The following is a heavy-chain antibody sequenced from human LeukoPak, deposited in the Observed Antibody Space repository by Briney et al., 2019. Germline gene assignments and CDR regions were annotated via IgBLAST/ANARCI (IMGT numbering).Heavy chain of an antibody. J-gene: IGHJ6*03. V-gene: IGHV3-30-3*01. D-gene: IGHD3-22*01. Sequence: PGRSLRLSCAASGFTFNSYSMHWVRQAPGKGLEWVTAISDDETYKFYADSVKGRFTISRDNSKNTLYLQMNSLRAEDTAVYYCARDVRSGYSYYYYYYMDVWGKGTTVTVSS. CDR3: ARDVRSGYSYYYYYYMDV. CDR2: ISDDETYK. CDR1: GFTFNSYS.